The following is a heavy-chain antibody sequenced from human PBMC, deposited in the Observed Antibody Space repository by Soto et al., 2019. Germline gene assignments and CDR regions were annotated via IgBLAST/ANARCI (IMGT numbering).Heavy chain of an antibody. CDR1: GFTFSSYA. J-gene: IGHJ4*02. Sequence: QVQLVESGGGVVQPGRSLRLSCAASGFTFSSYAMHWVRQAPGKGLEWVAVISYDGSNKYYADSVKGRFTISRDNSKNTLYLQMNSLRAEDTAVYYCARVMTGYYPTSPLDYWGQGTLVTVSS. V-gene: IGHV3-30-3*01. CDR2: ISYDGSNK. D-gene: IGHD3-9*01. CDR3: ARVMTGYYPTSPLDY.